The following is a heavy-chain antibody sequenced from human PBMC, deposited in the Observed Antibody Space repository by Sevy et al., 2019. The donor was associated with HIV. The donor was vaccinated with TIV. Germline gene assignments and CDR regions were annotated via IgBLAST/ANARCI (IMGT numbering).Heavy chain of an antibody. V-gene: IGHV3-7*01. Sequence: GGSLRLSCAASGFTFSSYWMSWVRQAPGKGLEWVANIKQDGSEKYYVDSVKGRFTISGDYAKNSLYLQMNSLRAEDTAVYYCARNWWNHDAFDIWGQGTMVTVSS. CDR3: ARNWWNHDAFDI. CDR1: GFTFSSYW. CDR2: IKQDGSEK. D-gene: IGHD1-1*01. J-gene: IGHJ3*02.